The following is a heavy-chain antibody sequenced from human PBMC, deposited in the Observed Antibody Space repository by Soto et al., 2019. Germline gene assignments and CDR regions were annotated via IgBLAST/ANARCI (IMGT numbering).Heavy chain of an antibody. CDR3: ARGVTTVTTLQNNWFDP. D-gene: IGHD4-17*01. Sequence: SETLSLTCAVYGGSFSGYYWSWIRQPPGKGLEWIGEINHSGSTNYNPSLKSRVTISVDTSKNQFSLKLSSVTAADTAVYYCARGVTTVTTLQNNWFDPWGQGTLVTVSS. CDR2: INHSGST. V-gene: IGHV4-34*01. J-gene: IGHJ5*02. CDR1: GGSFSGYY.